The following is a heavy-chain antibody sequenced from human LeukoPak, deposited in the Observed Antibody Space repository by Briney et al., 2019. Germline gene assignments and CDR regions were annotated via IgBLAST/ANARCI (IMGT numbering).Heavy chain of an antibody. V-gene: IGHV4-61*05. Sequence: SETLSLTCTVSGGSISSSSYYWGWIRQPPGKGLEWIGYIYYSGSTNYNPSLKSRVTISVDTSKNQFSLKLSSVTAADTAVYYCARYPMVVAATGALYYYMDVWGKGTTVTVSS. CDR3: ARYPMVVAATGALYYYMDV. J-gene: IGHJ6*03. CDR1: GGSISSSSYY. D-gene: IGHD2-15*01. CDR2: IYYSGST.